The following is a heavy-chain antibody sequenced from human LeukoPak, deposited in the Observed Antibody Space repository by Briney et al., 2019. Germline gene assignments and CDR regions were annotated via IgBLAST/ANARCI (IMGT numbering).Heavy chain of an antibody. CDR2: ISSSSSTI. V-gene: IGHV3-48*01. CDR3: ARGPPRGYYGSGSYYKFGMDV. Sequence: GGSLRLSCAASGFTFSSYSMNWVSQAPGKRLEWVSYISSSSSTIYYADSVKGRFTISRDNAKNSLYLQMNSLRAEDTAVYYCARGPPRGYYGSGSYYKFGMDVWGKGTTVTVSS. D-gene: IGHD3-10*01. CDR1: GFTFSSYS. J-gene: IGHJ6*04.